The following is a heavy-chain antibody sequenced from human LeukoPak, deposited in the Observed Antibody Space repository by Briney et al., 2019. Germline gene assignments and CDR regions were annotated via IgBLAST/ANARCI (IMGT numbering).Heavy chain of an antibody. J-gene: IGHJ4*02. CDR3: ARWNLVSDY. D-gene: IGHD1-1*01. V-gene: IGHV3-53*01. CDR2: IYSGGRT. Sequence: GGSLRLSCAASGFTVNSNSMSWVRQAPGKGLEWVSGIYSGGRTYYADSVKGRFTISRDNAKNSLYLQMNSLRAEDTAVYYCARWNLVSDYWGQGTLVTVSS. CDR1: GFTVNSNS.